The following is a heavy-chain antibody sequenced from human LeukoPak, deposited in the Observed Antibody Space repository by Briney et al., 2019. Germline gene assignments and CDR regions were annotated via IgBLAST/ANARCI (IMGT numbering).Heavy chain of an antibody. J-gene: IGHJ4*02. V-gene: IGHV3-53*01. CDR3: TRSVSGSYPIVH. CDR2: IYSDGST. Sequence: PGGSLRLSCAASGFTVRTDYMTWVRQAPGKGLEWVSIIYSDGSTYYADSVGGRFSISRDNSKNTVYLQMNSLRAEDTAVYYCTRSVSGSYPIVHWGQGTLVTVSS. CDR1: GFTVRTDY. D-gene: IGHD1-26*01.